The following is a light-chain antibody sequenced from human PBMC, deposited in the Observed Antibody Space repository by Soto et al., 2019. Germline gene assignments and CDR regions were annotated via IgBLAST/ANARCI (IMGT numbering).Light chain of an antibody. V-gene: IGKV1-9*01. CDR2: SAS. J-gene: IGKJ4*01. CDR1: LGISGY. Sequence: DIQLTQSPCFLSASVGDRVTMTCRASLGISGYLAWYQQKPGKVPRLLIYSASSLQSGVPSRFSGSGSGTEFPLTISRLQPEDFASYYCQQLDRYPFTFGGGTKVEI. CDR3: QQLDRYPFT.